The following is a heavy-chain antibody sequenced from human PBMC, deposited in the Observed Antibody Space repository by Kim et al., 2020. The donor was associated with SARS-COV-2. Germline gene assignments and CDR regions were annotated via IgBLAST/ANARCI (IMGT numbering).Heavy chain of an antibody. CDR1: GFTFSSYE. CDR2: ISSSGSTI. J-gene: IGHJ4*02. D-gene: IGHD3-22*01. V-gene: IGHV3-48*03. Sequence: GGSLRLSCAASGFTFSSYEMNWVRQAPGKGLEWVSYISSSGSTIYYADSVKGRFTISRDNAKNSLYLQMNSLRAEDTAVYYCAPFTYYYDSSGYYAWGPFDYWGQGTLVTVSS. CDR3: APFTYYYDSSGYYAWGPFDY.